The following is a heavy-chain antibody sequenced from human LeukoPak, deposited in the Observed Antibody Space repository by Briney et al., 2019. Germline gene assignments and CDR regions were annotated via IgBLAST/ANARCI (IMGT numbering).Heavy chain of an antibody. J-gene: IGHJ4*02. Sequence: SETLSLTCTVSGGSISSGGYYWSWIRQHPGKGLEWIGYIYYSGSTYYNPSLKSRVTISVDTSKNQFSLKLSSVTAADTAAYYCARADYSGGSCYTFDYWGQGTLVTVSS. CDR3: ARADYSGGSCYTFDY. V-gene: IGHV4-31*03. CDR1: GGSISSGGYY. D-gene: IGHD2-15*01. CDR2: IYYSGST.